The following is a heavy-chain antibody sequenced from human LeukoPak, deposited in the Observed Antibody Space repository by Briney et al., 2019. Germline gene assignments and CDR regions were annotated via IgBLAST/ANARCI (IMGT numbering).Heavy chain of an antibody. CDR1: GDTFTTYY. Sequence: ASVKVSCKASGDTFTTYYMHWVRQAPGQGLEWMGIINPSAGSTSYAQKFQGRVTMTRDTSTSTVYMELSSLRSEDTAVYYCARVNRAAADFFDYWGQGTLVTVSS. CDR3: ARVNRAAADFFDY. V-gene: IGHV1-46*01. CDR2: INPSAGST. J-gene: IGHJ4*02. D-gene: IGHD6-13*01.